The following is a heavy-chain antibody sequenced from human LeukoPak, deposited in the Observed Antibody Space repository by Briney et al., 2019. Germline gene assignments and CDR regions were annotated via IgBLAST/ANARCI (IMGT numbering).Heavy chain of an antibody. CDR3: ARDDYGVFDAFDV. J-gene: IGHJ3*01. V-gene: IGHV4-4*08. Sequence: SETLSLTCTVSGGSISSHFWTWIRQAPGKGLEWRGYVSKSGSTNYNPSLQSRITISVDTSKNQFFLKLTSVTAADTAVYFCARDDYGVFDAFDVWGQGTVVTVSS. CDR1: GGSISSHF. CDR2: VSKSGST. D-gene: IGHD3-16*01.